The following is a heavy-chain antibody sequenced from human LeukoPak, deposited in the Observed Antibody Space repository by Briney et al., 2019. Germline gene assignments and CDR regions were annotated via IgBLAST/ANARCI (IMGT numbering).Heavy chain of an antibody. D-gene: IGHD5-18*01. CDR3: ARDGSSYGFFDF. CDR2: ISSSSSTI. J-gene: IGHJ4*02. CDR1: GFTFSSYS. Sequence: GGSLRLSCAASGFTFSSYSMNWVRQAPGKGLEWVSYISSSSSTIYYADSMKGRFTISRDNSKNTLYLQMNSLRAEDTAVYYCARDGSSYGFFDFWGQGTLVTVSS. V-gene: IGHV3-48*01.